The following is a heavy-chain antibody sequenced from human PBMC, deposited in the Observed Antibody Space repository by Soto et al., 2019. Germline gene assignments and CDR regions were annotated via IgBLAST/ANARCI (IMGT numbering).Heavy chain of an antibody. CDR3: ATPVRGIAARRQAFDI. J-gene: IGHJ3*02. CDR1: GYTFTSYD. V-gene: IGHV1-8*01. Sequence: QVQLVQSGAEVKKPGASVKVSCKASGYTFTSYDINWVRQATGQGLEWMGWMNPNSGNTGYAQKLQGRVTMTRNTSISTAYMELSSLRSEDTAVYYCATPVRGIAARRQAFDIWGQGTMVTVSS. D-gene: IGHD6-6*01. CDR2: MNPNSGNT.